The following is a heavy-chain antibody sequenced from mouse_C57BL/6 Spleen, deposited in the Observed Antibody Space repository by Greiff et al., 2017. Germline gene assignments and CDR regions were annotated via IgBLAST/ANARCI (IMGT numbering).Heavy chain of an antibody. V-gene: IGHV1-53*01. CDR3: ARGGIYYDSAWFAY. Sequence: QVQLQQPGTELVKPGASVKLSCKASGYTFTSYWMHWVKQRPGQDLEWIGNINPSNGGTNYNEKFKSKATMTVDKSSSTAYMQLSSLTSEDSAVYSCARGGIYYDSAWFAYWGQGTLVTVSA. CDR2: INPSNGGT. J-gene: IGHJ3*01. D-gene: IGHD2-4*01. CDR1: GYTFTSYW.